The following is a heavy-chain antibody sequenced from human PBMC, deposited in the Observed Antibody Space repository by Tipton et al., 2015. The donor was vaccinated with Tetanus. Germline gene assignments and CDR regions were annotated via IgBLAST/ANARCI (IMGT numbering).Heavy chain of an antibody. CDR2: IYYSGYT. CDR3: TRLPRQWLAHGDY. V-gene: IGHV4-39*01. Sequence: TLSLTCNVYGGSISSGTYYWNWIRQPPGKGLEWIGSIYYSGYTYYKASLKSRLSLSVDTSKSQFSLSLRSVTAADTAVYYCTRLPRQWLAHGDYWGQGALVTVSS. CDR1: GGSISSGTYY. D-gene: IGHD6-19*01. J-gene: IGHJ4*02.